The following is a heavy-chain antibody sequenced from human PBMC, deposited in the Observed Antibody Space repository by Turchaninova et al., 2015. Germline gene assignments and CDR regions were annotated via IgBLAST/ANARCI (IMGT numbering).Heavy chain of an antibody. D-gene: IGHD1-26*01. Sequence: QVQLQPSGPGLVNPSPTRAITCSIAGDRCPSSRAAWNWIRQSPSKGLEWLGRTYYRSRWYNDYALSVKSRITINSDTSENQFSLRLNSVTPEDTAVYYCARGGTYFKGFEFWGQGALVTVSS. J-gene: IGHJ4*02. V-gene: IGHV6-1*01. CDR2: TYYRSRWYN. CDR3: ARGGTYFKGFEF. CDR1: GDRCPSSRAA.